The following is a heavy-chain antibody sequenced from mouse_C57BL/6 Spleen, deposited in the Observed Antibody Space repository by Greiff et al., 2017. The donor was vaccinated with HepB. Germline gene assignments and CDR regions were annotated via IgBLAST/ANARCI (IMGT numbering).Heavy chain of an antibody. CDR2: ISYDGSN. CDR1: GYSITSGYY. V-gene: IGHV3-6*01. J-gene: IGHJ1*03. D-gene: IGHD2-3*01. Sequence: VQLKDSGPGLVKPSQSLSLTCSVTGYSITSGYYWNWIRQFPGNKLEWMGYISYDGSNNYNPSLKNRISITRDTSKNQFFLKLNSVTTEDTATYYCARDDGYWYFDVWGTGTTVTVSS. CDR3: ARDDGYWYFDV.